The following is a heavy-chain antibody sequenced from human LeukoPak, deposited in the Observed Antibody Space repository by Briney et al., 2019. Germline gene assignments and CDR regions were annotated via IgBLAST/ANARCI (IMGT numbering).Heavy chain of an antibody. J-gene: IGHJ4*02. V-gene: IGHV3-23*01. CDR1: GFTFSSYA. Sequence: GGSLRLSCAASGFTFSSYAMSWVRQAPGKGLEWVSAISGSGGSTYYADSVKGRFTISRDNSKNTLYLQMNSLRAEDTAVYYCAKDLSDSSGWEIDYWGQGNLVTVSS. CDR2: ISGSGGST. D-gene: IGHD6-19*01. CDR3: AKDLSDSSGWEIDY.